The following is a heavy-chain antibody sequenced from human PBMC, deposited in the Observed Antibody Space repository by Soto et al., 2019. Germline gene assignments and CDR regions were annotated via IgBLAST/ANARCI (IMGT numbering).Heavy chain of an antibody. CDR3: AKWSYLDY. J-gene: IGHJ4*02. V-gene: IGHV3-23*01. D-gene: IGHD3-3*01. CDR1: GFSFASFA. CDR2: ISGSDGKT. Sequence: LRLSCTTSGFSFASFAMTWVRQAPGKGLEWVATISGSDGKTYYADSVKGRFSISRDTSRNTLYLQMNSRRADDTAIYYCAKWSYLDYWGQGTRVTVSS.